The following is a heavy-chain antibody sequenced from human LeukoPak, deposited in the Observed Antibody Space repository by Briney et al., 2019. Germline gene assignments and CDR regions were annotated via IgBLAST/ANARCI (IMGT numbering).Heavy chain of an antibody. CDR3: AREAGGSDGFDY. CDR2: IYYSGST. J-gene: IGHJ4*02. V-gene: IGHV4-59*01. CDR1: GGSISSYY. Sequence: PSETLSLTCTVSGGSISSYYWSWIRQPPGKGLEWIGYIYYSGSTNYNPSLKSRVTISVDTSKNQFSLKLSSVTAADTAVYYCAREAGGSDGFDYWGQGTLVTVSS. D-gene: IGHD3-16*01.